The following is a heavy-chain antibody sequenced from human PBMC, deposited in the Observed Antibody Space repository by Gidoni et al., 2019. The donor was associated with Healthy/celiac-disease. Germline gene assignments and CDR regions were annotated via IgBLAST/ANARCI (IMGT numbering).Heavy chain of an antibody. Sequence: EVQLVESGGGLVKPGRSLRLSCTASGFTFGDYAMSWFRQAPGKGLEWVGFIRSKAYGGTTEYAASVKGRFTISRDDSKSIAYLQMNSLKTEDTAVYYCTREYYYDSRKTDAFDIWGQGTMVTVSS. CDR2: IRSKAYGGTT. V-gene: IGHV3-49*05. J-gene: IGHJ3*02. CDR1: GFTFGDYA. D-gene: IGHD3-22*01. CDR3: TREYYYDSRKTDAFDI.